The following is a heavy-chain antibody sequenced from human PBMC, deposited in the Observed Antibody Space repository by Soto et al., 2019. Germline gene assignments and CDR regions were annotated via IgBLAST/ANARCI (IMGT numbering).Heavy chain of an antibody. Sequence: SGPTLVNPTQTLTLTCTFSGFSLSTSGVGVGWIRQPPGKALEWLALIYWDDDKRYSPSLKSRLTITKDTSKNQVVLTMTNMDPVDTATYYCAHSGIAAAPPPFGWFDPWGQGTLVTVSS. CDR2: IYWDDDK. V-gene: IGHV2-5*02. D-gene: IGHD6-13*01. CDR3: AHSGIAAAPPPFGWFDP. J-gene: IGHJ5*02. CDR1: GFSLSTSGVG.